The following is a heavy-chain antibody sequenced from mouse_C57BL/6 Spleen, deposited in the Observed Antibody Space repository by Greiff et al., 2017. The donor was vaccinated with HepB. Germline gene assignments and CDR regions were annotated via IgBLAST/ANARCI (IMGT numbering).Heavy chain of an antibody. CDR1: GYAFTNYL. D-gene: IGHD1-3*01. V-gene: IGHV1-54*01. CDR3: AITPPFAY. CDR2: INPGSGGT. Sequence: VQLQQSGAELVRPGTSVKVSCKASGYAFTNYLIEWVKQRPGQGLEWIGVINPGSGGTNYNEKFKGKATLTADKSSSTAYMQLSSLTSEDSAVYFCAITPPFAYWGQGTLVTVSA. J-gene: IGHJ3*01.